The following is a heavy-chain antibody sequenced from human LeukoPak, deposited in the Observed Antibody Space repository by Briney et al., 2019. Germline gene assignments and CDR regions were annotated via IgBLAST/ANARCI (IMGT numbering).Heavy chain of an antibody. J-gene: IGHJ4*02. CDR1: GDTFTNYG. D-gene: IGHD2-8*01. CDR2: ISAYNGDT. Sequence: PGASVKVSCKASGDTFTNYGFSWVRQAPGEGLEWMGWISAYNGDTKYPQKFQGRVTMTTDTSATTVYMELGSLRFDDAAVYYCAREACSDGVCYFEYWGQGTLVTVSS. V-gene: IGHV1-18*01. CDR3: AREACSDGVCYFEY.